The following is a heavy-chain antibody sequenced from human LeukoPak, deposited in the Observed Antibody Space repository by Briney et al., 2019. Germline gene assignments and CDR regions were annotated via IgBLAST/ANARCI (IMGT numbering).Heavy chain of an antibody. V-gene: IGHV1-69*05. J-gene: IGHJ5*02. CDR2: IIPIFGTA. CDR3: ARITVEPWNWLDP. D-gene: IGHD1-14*01. Sequence: ASVKVSCKASGYTFTSYAISWVRQAPGQGLEWMGGIIPIFGTANYAQKFQGRVTITTDESTSTAYMELSSLRSEDTAVYYCARITVEPWNWLDPWGQGTLVTVSS. CDR1: GYTFTSYA.